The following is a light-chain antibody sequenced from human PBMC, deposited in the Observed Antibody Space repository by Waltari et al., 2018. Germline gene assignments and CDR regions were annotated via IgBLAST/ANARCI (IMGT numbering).Light chain of an antibody. CDR2: DVS. V-gene: IGLV2-11*01. J-gene: IGLJ2*01. CDR1: SSDVGGYKS. CDR3: CSHAGSYVI. Sequence: QSALTQPRPLSGSPGQSVTISCTGTSSDVGGYKSGSWYQQHPGKAPNLMIYDVSERPSGVPDRFAGSKSGNTASLTISGLQAEDEADYYCCSHAGSYVIFGGGTKLTVL.